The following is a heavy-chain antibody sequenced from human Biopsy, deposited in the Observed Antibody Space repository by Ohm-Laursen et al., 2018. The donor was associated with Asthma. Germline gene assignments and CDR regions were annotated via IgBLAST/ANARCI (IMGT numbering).Heavy chain of an antibody. Sequence: TLSLTWTVSGGSISSGAYYWSWVRQPPGKGLEWFGYIYYIGSTYYNPSLKSRVAISLDTSKNQFSLKLSSATAADTAVYFCARRGGVRRYFDYWGQGTLVTVSS. V-gene: IGHV4-30-4*01. D-gene: IGHD3-16*01. CDR3: ARRGGVRRYFDY. J-gene: IGHJ4*02. CDR1: GGSISSGAYY. CDR2: IYYIGST.